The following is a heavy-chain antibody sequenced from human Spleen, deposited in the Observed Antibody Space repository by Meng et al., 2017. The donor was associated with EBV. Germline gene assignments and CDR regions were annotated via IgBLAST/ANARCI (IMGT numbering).Heavy chain of an antibody. CDR3: ARDRESVANRPEWFDP. CDR1: GVSLCRYA. D-gene: IGHD6-6*01. V-gene: IGHV1-69*06. CDR2: IIPMFGSV. Sequence: QVQLVRAGAEVKKPGSSVKVSCKASGVSLCRYAISWWRQAPGQGLEWMGWIIPMFGSVKYTQKFQGRVTITADKSTNTVYMELSSLGFEDTAVYYCARDRESVANRPEWFDPWGQGTLVTVSS. J-gene: IGHJ5*02.